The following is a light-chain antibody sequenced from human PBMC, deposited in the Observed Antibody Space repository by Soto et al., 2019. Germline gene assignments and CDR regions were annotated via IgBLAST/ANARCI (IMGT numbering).Light chain of an antibody. CDR3: QQYNSPSWT. J-gene: IGKJ1*01. CDR1: QGIGSW. Sequence: DIQMTQSPSSVSASVGDRFTITCRENQGIGSWLAWYQQKPGKAPNLLIYDASSLQSGVPSRFSGSGAGTEFTLTISSLQPDDFATDSCQQYNSPSWTFGQGTKVDIK. V-gene: IGKV1-5*01. CDR2: DAS.